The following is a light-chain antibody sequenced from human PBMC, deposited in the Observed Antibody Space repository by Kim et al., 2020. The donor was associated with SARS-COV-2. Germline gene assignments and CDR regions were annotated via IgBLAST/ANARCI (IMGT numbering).Light chain of an antibody. V-gene: IGKV1-5*01. Sequence: PSTLSASVGDRVTITCRASQSISSWLAWYQQKPGKAPKLLIYDASSLESGVPSRFSGSGSGTEFTLTISSLQPDDFATYYCQQKDTFGQGTKLEIK. CDR3: QQKDT. J-gene: IGKJ2*01. CDR2: DAS. CDR1: QSISSW.